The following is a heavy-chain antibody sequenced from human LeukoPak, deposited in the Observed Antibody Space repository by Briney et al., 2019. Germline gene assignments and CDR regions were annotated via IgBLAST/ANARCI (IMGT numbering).Heavy chain of an antibody. CDR1: GFTFSTFA. CDR3: ARGHGVVSASDDAFDI. D-gene: IGHD2-2*01. Sequence: PGGSLRLSCAASGFTFSTFAMIWVRQPPGKGLEWVSSIFPSGGEIHYADSVRGRFTISRDNAKNSLYLQMNSLRAEDTAVYYCARGHGVVSASDDAFDIWGQGTMVTVSS. V-gene: IGHV3-21*01. J-gene: IGHJ3*02. CDR2: IFPSGGEI.